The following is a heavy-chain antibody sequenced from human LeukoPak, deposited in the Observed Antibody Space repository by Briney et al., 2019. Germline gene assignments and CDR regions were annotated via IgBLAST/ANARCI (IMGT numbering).Heavy chain of an antibody. V-gene: IGHV4-38-2*01. CDR1: GYSISSGYY. CDR2: IYHSGST. J-gene: IGHJ4*02. CDR3: ARLGGDSSGYYWDY. Sequence: PSETLSLTCAVSGYSISSGYYWGWIRQPPGKGLEWIGSIYHSGSTYYNPSLKSRVTISVDTSKNQFSLKLSSVTAADTAVYYCARLGGDSSGYYWDYWGQGALVTVSS. D-gene: IGHD3-22*01.